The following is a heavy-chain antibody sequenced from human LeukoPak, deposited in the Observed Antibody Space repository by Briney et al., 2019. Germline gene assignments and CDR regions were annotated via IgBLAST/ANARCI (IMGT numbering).Heavy chain of an antibody. V-gene: IGHV3-23*01. CDR1: GFTFSSYF. J-gene: IGHJ4*02. Sequence: GGSLRLSCAASGFTFSSYFMGWVRQAPGKGLEWVSSLSGSGGTTYYADSVRGRFTISRDNSKNTLYLQMNSLRGDDTAVYYCARDTRSTGTLDYGGQGTLVIVSS. CDR2: LSGSGGTT. CDR3: ARDTRSTGTLDY. D-gene: IGHD1-1*01.